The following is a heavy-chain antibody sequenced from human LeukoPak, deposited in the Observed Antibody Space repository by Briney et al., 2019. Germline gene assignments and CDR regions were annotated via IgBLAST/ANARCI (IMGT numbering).Heavy chain of an antibody. J-gene: IGHJ4*02. CDR3: ARVSSGGGQSTYFDY. D-gene: IGHD1-26*01. Sequence: VGSLRLSCVASGFTFSSHDMHWVRQATGKGLEWVSAIDTAGDTYYPDSVKGRFTISRENAKNSLYLQLNSLRAGDTAAYYCARVSSGGGQSTYFDYWGRGTLVTVSS. CDR1: GFTFSSHD. V-gene: IGHV3-13*01. CDR2: IDTAGDT.